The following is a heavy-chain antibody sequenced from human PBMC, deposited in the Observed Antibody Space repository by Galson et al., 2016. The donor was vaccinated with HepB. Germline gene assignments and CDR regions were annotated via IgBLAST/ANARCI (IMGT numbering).Heavy chain of an antibody. Sequence: SLRLSCAASGFSFSTYAMHWVRQAPGKGLEWVAIILNDGTNKYYAESVKGRFSVSRDNSKNTLYLQMDSLRAEDTAVYYCARDKKGERTSRYYYYYGMDVWGQGTTVTVSS. D-gene: IGHD1-1*01. V-gene: IGHV3-30*04. CDR2: ILNDGTNK. CDR3: ARDKKGERTSRYYYYYGMDV. CDR1: GFSFSTYA. J-gene: IGHJ6*02.